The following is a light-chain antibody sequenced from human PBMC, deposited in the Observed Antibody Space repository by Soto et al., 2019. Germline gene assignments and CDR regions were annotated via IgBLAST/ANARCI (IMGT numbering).Light chain of an antibody. CDR3: CSHAGSYTYV. CDR1: SSDVGGYNY. V-gene: IGLV2-11*01. Sequence: QCALNQPRSVSGSPGQSLTISCTGTSSDVGGYNYVSWYQQHPGKVPKLMIYDVTKRPSGVPDRFSGSKSGNTASLTISGLQSEDEADYYCCSHAGSYTYVFGTGTKVTVL. CDR2: DVT. J-gene: IGLJ1*01.